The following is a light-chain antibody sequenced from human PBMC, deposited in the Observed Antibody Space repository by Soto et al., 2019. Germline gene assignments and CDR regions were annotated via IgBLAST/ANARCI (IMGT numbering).Light chain of an antibody. CDR1: HSVSSNY. V-gene: IGKV3-20*01. Sequence: EILLTQSPDILSLSPGGRATLSCTSSHSVSSNYLAWYQQIPGQAPRLLIYGAYSRATGITDRFSGSGSGTDFSLTINSLDPEDFAVYYCQQYGRSPLTFGGGTKVDIK. CDR2: GAY. J-gene: IGKJ4*01. CDR3: QQYGRSPLT.